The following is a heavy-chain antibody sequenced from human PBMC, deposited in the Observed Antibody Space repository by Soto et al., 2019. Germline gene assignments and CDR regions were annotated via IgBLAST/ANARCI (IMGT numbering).Heavy chain of an antibody. J-gene: IGHJ4*02. CDR1: GGSFKSGSYS. Sequence: QVKLQKSGPGLVKPSETLSLTCTVSGGSFKSGSYSWSWIRQPTGKGLEWIGYVYHTGRTSYNPSLKSRVSISMDTSKNQFSLNLESVTAADTAVYFCARDFAYFDSWGQGTLVTVSS. D-gene: IGHD3-3*01. CDR2: VYHTGRT. CDR3: ARDFAYFDS. V-gene: IGHV4-61*01.